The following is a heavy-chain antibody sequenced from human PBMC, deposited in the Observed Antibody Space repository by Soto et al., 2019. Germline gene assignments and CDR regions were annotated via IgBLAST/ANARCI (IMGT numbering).Heavy chain of an antibody. D-gene: IGHD5-12*01. CDR1: GGSVSRSNCY. J-gene: IGHJ6*02. CDR3: ARLGKMATTLGGYYYSAVDL. Sequence: QLQLQESGPGLVKPSETLSLTCTVSGGSVSRSNCYWGWIRQPPGKGLEWMGSIYYTGSTYYNPSLQGRVPLSVDTSKNQFSLTLSAMTATDTAVYYCARLGKMATTLGGYYYSAVDLWGQGTAVTVSS. V-gene: IGHV4-39*01. CDR2: IYYTGST.